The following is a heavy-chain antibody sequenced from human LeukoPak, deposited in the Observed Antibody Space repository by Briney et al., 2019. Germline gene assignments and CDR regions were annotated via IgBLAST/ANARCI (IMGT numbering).Heavy chain of an antibody. Sequence: PSETLSLTCGVSGGSFRDYYWSWIRQTPGEGLQWIGGIKHSGSTDYNPSLESRVTMSIDTSQNQFSLQLTSVTAADTAVYYCARGILGKGYFDLWGRDTLVTVSS. J-gene: IGHJ2*01. CDR1: GGSFRDYY. CDR3: ARGILGKGYFDL. CDR2: IKHSGST. V-gene: IGHV4-34*01. D-gene: IGHD3-3*01.